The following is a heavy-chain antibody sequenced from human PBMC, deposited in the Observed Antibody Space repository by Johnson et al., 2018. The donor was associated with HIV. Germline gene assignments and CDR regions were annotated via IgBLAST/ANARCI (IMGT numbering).Heavy chain of an antibody. D-gene: IGHD1-7*01. CDR2: ISYDGSNN. J-gene: IGHJ3*02. Sequence: QVQLVESGGGVVQPGRSLRLSCAASGFTFSSYAMHWVRQAPGKGLEWVAVISYDGSNNYYADSVKGRFPISRDNSKTTLDLQMNSLRAEDTAVYYCARVEWELELLGAFDIWGQGTMVTVSS. CDR1: GFTFSSYA. CDR3: ARVEWELELLGAFDI. V-gene: IGHV3-30*04.